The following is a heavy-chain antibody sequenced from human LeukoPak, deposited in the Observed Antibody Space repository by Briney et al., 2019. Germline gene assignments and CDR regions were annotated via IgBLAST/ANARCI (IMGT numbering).Heavy chain of an antibody. CDR2: ISAYNGNT. J-gene: IGHJ4*02. D-gene: IGHD2-8*02. Sequence: ASVKVSCKASGYTFTSYGISWVRQAPGQGLEWMGWISAYNGNTNFAQNLQGRVTMSTDTSTNTAYVELRSLKSDDTAVYYCARHRAGGYCAVGDCFVHTFWGQGTLVTVSS. V-gene: IGHV1-18*01. CDR3: ARHRAGGYCAVGDCFVHTF. CDR1: GYTFTSYG.